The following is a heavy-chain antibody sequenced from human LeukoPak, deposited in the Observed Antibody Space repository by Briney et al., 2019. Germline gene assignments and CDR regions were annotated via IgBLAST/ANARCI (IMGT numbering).Heavy chain of an antibody. CDR3: AKDCYGSGSYYTGPTDY. D-gene: IGHD3-10*01. V-gene: IGHV3-30*02. Sequence: PGGSLRLSCAASGFTFSSYGMHWVRQAPGKGLEWVAFIRYDGSNKYYADSVKGRFTISRDNSKSTLYLQMNSLRAEDTAVYYCAKDCYGSGSYYTGPTDYWGQGTLVTVSS. CDR2: IRYDGSNK. J-gene: IGHJ4*02. CDR1: GFTFSSYG.